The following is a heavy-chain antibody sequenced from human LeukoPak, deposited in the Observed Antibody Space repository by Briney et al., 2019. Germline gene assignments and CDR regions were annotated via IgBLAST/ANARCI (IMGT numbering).Heavy chain of an antibody. J-gene: IGHJ3*02. CDR2: ISYSGST. CDR3: ARQGYDILTGYIDAFDI. D-gene: IGHD3-9*01. Sequence: SETLSLTCTVSGGSISSYYWSWIRQPPGKGLEWIGYISYSGSTNYNPSLKSRVTISIDTSKNQFSLKLRSVTAADTAIYYRARQGYDILTGYIDAFDIWGQGTVVTVSS. V-gene: IGHV4-59*08. CDR1: GGSISSYY.